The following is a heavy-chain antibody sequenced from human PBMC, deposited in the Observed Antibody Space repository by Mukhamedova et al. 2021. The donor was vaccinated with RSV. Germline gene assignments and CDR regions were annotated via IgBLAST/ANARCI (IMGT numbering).Heavy chain of an antibody. J-gene: IGHJ4*02. Sequence: GRFTISRDNSKNTLYLQMNSLRAEDTAVYYCAKGSIAARPRYFDYWGQGTLVTVSS. D-gene: IGHD6-6*01. V-gene: IGHV3-23*01. CDR3: AKGSIAARPRYFDY.